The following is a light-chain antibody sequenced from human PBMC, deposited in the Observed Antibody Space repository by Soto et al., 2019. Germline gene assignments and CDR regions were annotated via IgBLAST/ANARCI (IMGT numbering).Light chain of an antibody. Sequence: QSARTQPASVSGSPGQSSTDSCTGTSSDVGGYNYVSWYQQHPGKAPKLMIYDVSNRPSGVSNRFSGSKSGNTASLTISGLQAEDEADYYCSSYTSSSTLCVFGTATKVTVL. J-gene: IGLJ1*01. CDR2: DVS. CDR1: SSDVGGYNY. V-gene: IGLV2-14*01. CDR3: SSYTSSSTLCV.